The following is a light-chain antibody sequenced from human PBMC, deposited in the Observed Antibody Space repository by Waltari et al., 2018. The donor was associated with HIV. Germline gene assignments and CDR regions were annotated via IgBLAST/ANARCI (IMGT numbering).Light chain of an antibody. CDR1: SSNIGKDN. CDR2: KNY. J-gene: IGLJ1*01. Sequence: QSVLTQPPSASGTPGQTVTISCSGSSSNIGKDNVYWYQQLPGMTPKLLIYKNYQRPSGGPDRFAGSKSGTSASLAISGLRSEDEADYYCVGWDGSLSGYVFGAGTTVTVL. V-gene: IGLV1-47*01. CDR3: VGWDGSLSGYV.